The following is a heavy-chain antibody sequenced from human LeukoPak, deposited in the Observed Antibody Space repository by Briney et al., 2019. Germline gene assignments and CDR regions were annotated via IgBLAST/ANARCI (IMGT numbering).Heavy chain of an antibody. D-gene: IGHD5-24*01. Sequence: GGSLRLSCAASGFTFSSYSMNWVRQAPGKGLEWASSISSSSSYIYYADSVKGRFTISRDNSKNTLYLQMNSLRAEDTAVYYCAREKVEMGAFDIWGQGTMVTVSS. J-gene: IGHJ3*02. V-gene: IGHV3-21*04. CDR1: GFTFSSYS. CDR3: AREKVEMGAFDI. CDR2: ISSSSSYI.